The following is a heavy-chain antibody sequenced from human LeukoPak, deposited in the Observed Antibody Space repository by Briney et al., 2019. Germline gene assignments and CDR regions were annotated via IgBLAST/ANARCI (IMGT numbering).Heavy chain of an antibody. CDR2: IYYSGNT. Sequence: PSETLSLTCTVSGGSVSSGSYFWSWIRQPPGKGLEWIGYIYYSGNTNYNPSLKSRVTISVDTSKNQFSLKLSSVTAADTAVYYCARGARAGWNYDWFDPWGQGTLVTVSS. V-gene: IGHV4-61*01. CDR1: GGSVSSGSYF. D-gene: IGHD1-7*01. CDR3: ARGARAGWNYDWFDP. J-gene: IGHJ5*02.